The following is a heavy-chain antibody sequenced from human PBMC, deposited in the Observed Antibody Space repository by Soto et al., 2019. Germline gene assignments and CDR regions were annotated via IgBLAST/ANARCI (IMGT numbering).Heavy chain of an antibody. CDR1: GYNFAGYW. J-gene: IGHJ6*02. V-gene: IGHV5-51*01. CDR2: IFPGDSDT. CDR3: ARQSGLDV. D-gene: IGHD5-12*01. Sequence: GESLKISCKTSGYNFAGYWIGWVRQMPGKGLEWLGIIFPGDSDTKYSPSFQGQVIISADKSIRTAYLQWSSLKASDTAIYYCARQSGLDVWGQGTTVTVSS.